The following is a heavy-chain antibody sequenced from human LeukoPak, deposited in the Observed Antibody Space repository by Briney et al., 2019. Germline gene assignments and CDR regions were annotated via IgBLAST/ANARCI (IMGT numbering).Heavy chain of an antibody. CDR1: GGTFSSYA. V-gene: IGHV1-69*13. CDR3: AKDIAPRGIGYFDY. Sequence: ASVKVSCKASGGTFSSYAISWVRQAPGQGLEWMGGIIPIFGTANYAQKFQGRVTITADESTSTAYMELSSLRSEDTAVYYCAKDIAPRGIGYFDYWGQGTLVTVSS. J-gene: IGHJ4*02. CDR2: IIPIFGTA. D-gene: IGHD3-16*01.